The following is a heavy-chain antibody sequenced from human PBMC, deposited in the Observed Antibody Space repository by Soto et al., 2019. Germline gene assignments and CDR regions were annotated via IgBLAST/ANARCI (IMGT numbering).Heavy chain of an antibody. CDR3: ASRGYSYGFSLGMDV. CDR1: GGSISSGGYY. CDR2: IYYSGST. V-gene: IGHV4-31*03. Sequence: QVQLQESGPGLVKPSQTLSLTCTVSGGSISSGGYYWSWIRQHPGKGLEWIGYIYYSGSTYYNPSLKSRVTISVDTSKNQSSLKLSSVTAADTAVYYCASRGYSYGFSLGMDVWGKGTTVTVSS. J-gene: IGHJ6*04. D-gene: IGHD5-18*01.